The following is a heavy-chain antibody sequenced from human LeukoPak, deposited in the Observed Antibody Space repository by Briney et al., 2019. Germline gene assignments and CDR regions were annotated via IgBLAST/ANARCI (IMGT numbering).Heavy chain of an antibody. Sequence: SETLSLTCAVYGGSFSGYYWSWIRQPPGKGLEWIGEINHSGSTNYNPSLKSRVTISVDTSKNQFSLNLNSVTAADTAVYYCARGYCSGGNCYYFDYWGQGTLVTVSS. V-gene: IGHV4-34*01. J-gene: IGHJ4*02. CDR1: GGSFSGYY. CDR2: INHSGST. CDR3: ARGYCSGGNCYYFDY. D-gene: IGHD2-15*01.